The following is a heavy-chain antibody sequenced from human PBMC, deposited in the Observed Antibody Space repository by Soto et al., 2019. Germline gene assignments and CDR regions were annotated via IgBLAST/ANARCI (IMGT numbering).Heavy chain of an antibody. CDR1: GGSISGYL. D-gene: IGHD2-21*01. J-gene: IGHJ4*02. Sequence: PSETLSLTCSVSGGSISGYLWSWIRQLPGKGLEWIAYIFNSEVANYNPSLRGRVTMSVDTSKNQLYLKVSSVTAADTAVYYCARDRGRDGGFDYWGRGTLVTVSS. CDR3: ARDRGRDGGFDY. V-gene: IGHV4-59*01. CDR2: IFNSEVA.